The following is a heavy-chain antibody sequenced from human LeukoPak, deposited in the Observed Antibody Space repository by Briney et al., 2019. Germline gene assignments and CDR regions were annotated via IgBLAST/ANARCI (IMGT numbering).Heavy chain of an antibody. Sequence: GGSLRLSRAASEFTFSNYAMSWVRQAPGKGLEWVSGISASGGSTYYADSVKGRFTISRDNSRNTLYLQMNSLRVEDTAVYYCAKRVAGAVYYFDYWGQGTLVTVSS. CDR1: EFTFSNYA. CDR2: ISASGGST. CDR3: AKRVAGAVYYFDY. D-gene: IGHD6-19*01. J-gene: IGHJ4*02. V-gene: IGHV3-23*01.